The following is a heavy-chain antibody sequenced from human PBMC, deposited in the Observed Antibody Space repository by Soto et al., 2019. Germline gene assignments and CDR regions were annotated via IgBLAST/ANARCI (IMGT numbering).Heavy chain of an antibody. V-gene: IGHV4-61*01. Sequence: PSETLSLTCTVPGGAVSSGTYYWSWIRQPPGKGLEWIGHIYFTGSTNYNPSLKSRVTMSLDPSRNQFSLKLSSVTAADTAVYYCTRGPPRVQWFDPWGLGTLGTVSS. CDR1: GGAVSSGTYY. J-gene: IGHJ5*02. CDR3: TRGPPRVQWFDP. CDR2: IYFTGST.